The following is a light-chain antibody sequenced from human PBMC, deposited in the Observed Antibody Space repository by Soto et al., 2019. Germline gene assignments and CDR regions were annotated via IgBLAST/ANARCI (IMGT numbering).Light chain of an antibody. V-gene: IGKV1-39*01. CDR1: QSISVH. CDR2: AAS. CDR3: QQSFITPYT. J-gene: IGKJ2*01. Sequence: DIQMTQSPSSLSASVGDTVTITCRASQSISVHLNWYQQQPGKVPKLLIYAASHLHSRVPSRFSGSGSETDFALTISSLQPEDFATYYCQQSFITPYTFGQGTRLEIK.